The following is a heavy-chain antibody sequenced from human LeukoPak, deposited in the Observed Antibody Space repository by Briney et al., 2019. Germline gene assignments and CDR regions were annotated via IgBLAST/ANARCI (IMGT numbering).Heavy chain of an antibody. D-gene: IGHD3-3*01. CDR2: ITWKSHRT. Sequence: GGSQRLSCAASGFTFDDDTMHWVRQTPGRGLEWVSFITWKSHRTHYADSVKGRFTVSRDNSKDSLYLQMNSLRTEDTGLYHCASEVGYRSLGYLGQGTLVTLSS. J-gene: IGHJ4*02. CDR3: ASEVGYRSLGY. V-gene: IGHV3-43*01. CDR1: GFTFDDDT.